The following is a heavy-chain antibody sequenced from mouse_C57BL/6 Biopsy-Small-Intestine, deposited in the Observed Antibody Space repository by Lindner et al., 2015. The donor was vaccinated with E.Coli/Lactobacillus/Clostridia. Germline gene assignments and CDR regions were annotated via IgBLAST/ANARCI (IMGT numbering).Heavy chain of an antibody. CDR2: IYPNNGGT. Sequence: VQLQESGPELVEPGASVKISCKASGYTFTDYNMDWVKQSHGKSLEWIGYIYPNNGGTGYNQKFKNKATLTVDKSSNTAYMELHSLTTEDSAVYYCASHYTDYWYFDVWGAGTTVTVSS. V-gene: IGHV1-34*02. CDR3: ASHYTDYWYFDV. CDR1: GYTFTDYN. D-gene: IGHD2-12*01. J-gene: IGHJ1*01.